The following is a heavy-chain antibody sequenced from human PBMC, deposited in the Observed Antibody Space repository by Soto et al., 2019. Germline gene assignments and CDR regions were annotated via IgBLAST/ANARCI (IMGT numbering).Heavy chain of an antibody. D-gene: IGHD3-16*01. Sequence: PGGSLRLSCAASGFTFSRHWMHWVRQAPGKGLVWVSRINSDGSSINYADSVKGRFTISRDNAKNTLYLQMNSLRAEDTAVYYCARVGDGYDVFDIWGQGTMVTVS. V-gene: IGHV3-74*01. J-gene: IGHJ3*02. CDR1: GFTFSRHW. CDR3: ARVGDGYDVFDI. CDR2: INSDGSSI.